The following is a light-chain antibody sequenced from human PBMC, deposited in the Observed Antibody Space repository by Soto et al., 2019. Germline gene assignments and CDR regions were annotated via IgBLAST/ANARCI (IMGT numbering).Light chain of an antibody. CDR1: QSLLHSNGYNY. J-gene: IGKJ1*01. Sequence: DIVMTQSPLSLPVTPGEPASISCRSSQSLLHSNGYNYLDWYLQKPGQSPQLLIYLGSNRASGVPDRFSGSGSGTDFTLKIRRVEAEDVGVYYCMQTLQSWTFGQGT. V-gene: IGKV2-28*01. CDR3: MQTLQSWT. CDR2: LGS.